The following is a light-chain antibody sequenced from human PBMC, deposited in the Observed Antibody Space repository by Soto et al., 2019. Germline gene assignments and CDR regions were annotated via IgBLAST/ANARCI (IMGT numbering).Light chain of an antibody. V-gene: IGKV3-20*01. Sequence: EIVLTQSPGTLSFSPGERATLSCRASQSVSSNYLAWYQQKPGQTPRLLIYGASSRATGIPDRLSGSGSGTDFTLTISRLEPEDFAVYYCQQYGSPPYTFGQGNKLELQ. CDR1: QSVSSNY. CDR2: GAS. CDR3: QQYGSPPYT. J-gene: IGKJ2*01.